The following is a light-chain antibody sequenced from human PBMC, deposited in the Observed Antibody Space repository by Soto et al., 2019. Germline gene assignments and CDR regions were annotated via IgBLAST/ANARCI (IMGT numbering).Light chain of an antibody. J-gene: IGKJ1*01. CDR1: QSVSNW. CDR2: DAS. V-gene: IGKV1-5*01. Sequence: DIQMTQSPSTLSASVGERVTITCRASQSVSNWLAWYQQKPGKAPNLLIYDASSRATGIPDRFSGSGSGTDFTLTISRLEPEDFAVYYCQQYGSSPWTFGQGTKVEIK. CDR3: QQYGSSPWT.